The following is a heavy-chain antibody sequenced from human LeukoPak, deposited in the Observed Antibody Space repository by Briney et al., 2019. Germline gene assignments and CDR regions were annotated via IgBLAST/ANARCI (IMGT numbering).Heavy chain of an antibody. CDR1: GFTFSSYW. V-gene: IGHV3-7*01. D-gene: IGHD3-10*01. CDR3: ARLSAYYYGSFFYYYMDV. J-gene: IGHJ6*03. CDR2: IKQDESET. Sequence: GGSLRLSCAASGFTFSSYWMTWVRQSPGKGPEWVANIKQDESETYTVDSVKGRFTISRDNAKNSVYLHMNSLRAEDTALYYCARLSAYYYGSFFYYYMDVWGQGTMVTVSS.